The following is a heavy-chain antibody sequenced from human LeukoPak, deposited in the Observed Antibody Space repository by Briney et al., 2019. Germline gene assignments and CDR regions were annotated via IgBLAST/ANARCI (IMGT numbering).Heavy chain of an antibody. CDR2: INPNSGGT. CDR1: GYTFTGYY. J-gene: IGHJ3*02. Sequence: ASVKVSCKASGYTFTGYYMHWVRQAPGQGLEWMGWINPNSGGTNYAQKFQGRVTMTRDTSISTAYMELSRLRPDDTAVYYCARGAITMIVVALGAFDIWGQGTMVTVSS. D-gene: IGHD3-22*01. CDR3: ARGAITMIVVALGAFDI. V-gene: IGHV1-2*02.